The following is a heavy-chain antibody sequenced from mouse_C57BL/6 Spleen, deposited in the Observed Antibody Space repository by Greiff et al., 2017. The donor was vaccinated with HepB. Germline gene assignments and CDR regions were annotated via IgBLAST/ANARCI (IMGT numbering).Heavy chain of an antibody. CDR3: ARITTVGEEWYFDV. V-gene: IGHV2-2*01. J-gene: IGHJ1*03. Sequence: VKLVESGPGLVQPSQSLSITCTVSGFSLTSYGVHWVRQSPGKGLEWLGVIWSGGSTDYNAAFISRLSISKDNSKSQVFFKMNSLQADDTAIYYCARITTVGEEWYFDVWGTGTTVTVSS. D-gene: IGHD1-1*01. CDR2: IWSGGST. CDR1: GFSLTSYG.